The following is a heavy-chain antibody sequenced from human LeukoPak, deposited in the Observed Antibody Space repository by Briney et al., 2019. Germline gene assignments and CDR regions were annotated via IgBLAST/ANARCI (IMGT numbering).Heavy chain of an antibody. CDR2: IKSDGTYS. D-gene: IGHD4-11*01. CDR3: AKDLYSNYGPADY. Sequence: PGGSLRLSCAASGFTFSSHWIHWVRQAPGKGLVCVSRIKSDGTYSDYGDSVGGRFTISRDNSKNTLFLQMNSLRDEDAAVYYCAKDLYSNYGPADYWGQGNLVTVSS. J-gene: IGHJ4*02. CDR1: GFTFSSHW. V-gene: IGHV3-74*01.